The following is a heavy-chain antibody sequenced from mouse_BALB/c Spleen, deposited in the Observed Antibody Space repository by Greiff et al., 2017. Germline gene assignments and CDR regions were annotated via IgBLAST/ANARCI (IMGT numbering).Heavy chain of an antibody. D-gene: IGHD2-4*01. CDR1: SYTFTDYA. CDR2: ISTYYGNT. Sequence: QVQLKQSGPELVRPGVSVKISCKGSSYTFTDYAMHWVKQSHAKSLEWIGVISTYYGNTNYNQKFKGKATMTVDKSSSTAYMELARLTSEDSAVYYCAREGDYDAGTWFAYWGQGTLVTVSA. CDR3: AREGDYDAGTWFAY. J-gene: IGHJ3*01. V-gene: IGHV1-67*01.